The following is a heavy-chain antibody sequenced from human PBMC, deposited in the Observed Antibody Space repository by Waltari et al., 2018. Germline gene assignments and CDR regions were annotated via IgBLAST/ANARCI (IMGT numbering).Heavy chain of an antibody. CDR1: GFTFSSYS. CDR2: ISSSSYI. V-gene: IGHV3-21*01. J-gene: IGHJ4*02. Sequence: EVQLVESGGGLVKPGGSLRLSCAASGFTFSSYSMNWVRQAPGKGLEWVSSISSSSYIYYADSVKGRFTISRDNAKNSLYLQMNSLRAEDTAVYYCALLGYSYDDDYWGQGTLVTVSS. D-gene: IGHD5-18*01. CDR3: ALLGYSYDDDY.